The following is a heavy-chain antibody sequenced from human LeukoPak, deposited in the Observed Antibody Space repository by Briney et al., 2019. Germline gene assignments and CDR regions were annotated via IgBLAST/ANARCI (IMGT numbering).Heavy chain of an antibody. CDR1: GFTFSNYA. D-gene: IGHD6-13*01. J-gene: IGHJ4*02. CDR2: TSYDGNYK. Sequence: GGSLRLSCEASGFTFSNYAMHWVRQAPGKGLEWVTVTSYDGNYKSYVESVRGRFTISRDDSRNTVYLQMDSLRAEDTSVFYCARGRRYCNTWRGYFEAWGQGTLVTVSS. CDR3: ARGRRYCNTWRGYFEA. V-gene: IGHV3-30*03.